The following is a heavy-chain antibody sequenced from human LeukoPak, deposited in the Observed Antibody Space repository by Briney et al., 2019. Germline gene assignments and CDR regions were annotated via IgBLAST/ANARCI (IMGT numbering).Heavy chain of an antibody. V-gene: IGHV1-24*01. D-gene: IGHD3-10*01. J-gene: IGHJ4*02. CDR3: ATLAYYYGSGSSAPSDY. CDR1: GGTFSSYA. CDR2: FDPEDGET. Sequence: ASVKVSCKASGGTFSSYAISWVRQAPGKGLEWMGGFDPEDGETIYAQKFQGRVTMTEDTSTDTAYMELSSLRSEDTAVYYCATLAYYYGSGSSAPSDYWGQGTLVTVSS.